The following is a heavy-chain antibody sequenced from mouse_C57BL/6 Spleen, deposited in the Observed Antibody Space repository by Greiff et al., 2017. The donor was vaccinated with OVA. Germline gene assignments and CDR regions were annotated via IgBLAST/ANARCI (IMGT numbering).Heavy chain of an antibody. D-gene: IGHD2-3*01. CDR1: GFNIKDDY. Sequence: VQLKESGAELVRPGASVKLSCTASGFNIKDDYMHWVKQRPEQGLEWIGWIDPENGDTEYASKFQGKATITADTSSNTAYLQLDSLTSEDTAVYYCTRYDFAYWGQGTLVTVSA. J-gene: IGHJ3*01. CDR2: IDPENGDT. V-gene: IGHV14-4*01. CDR3: TRYDFAY.